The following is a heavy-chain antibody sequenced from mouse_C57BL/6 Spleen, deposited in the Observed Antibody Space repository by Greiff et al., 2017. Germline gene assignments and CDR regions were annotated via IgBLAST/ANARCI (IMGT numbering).Heavy chain of an antibody. J-gene: IGHJ3*01. Sequence: QVQLQQSGPGLVQPSQSLSITCTVSGFSLTSYGVHWVRPSPGKGLEWLGVIWSGGITDYNAAFISRLSISKDNSKSQVFFKMNSLQADDTAIYYCARNNGLYDGYLFAYWGQGTLVTVSA. D-gene: IGHD2-3*01. CDR2: IWSGGIT. CDR3: ARNNGLYDGYLFAY. CDR1: GFSLTSYG. V-gene: IGHV2-2*01.